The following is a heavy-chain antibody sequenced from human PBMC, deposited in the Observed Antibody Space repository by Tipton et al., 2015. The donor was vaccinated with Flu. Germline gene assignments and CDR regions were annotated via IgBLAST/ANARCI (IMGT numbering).Heavy chain of an antibody. CDR1: GFTFDDYA. D-gene: IGHD6-19*01. J-gene: IGHJ4*02. CDR3: AKDLTGAITRAGTYFDY. CDR2: ISWNSGSI. V-gene: IGHV3-9*01. Sequence: SLRLSCAASGFTFDDYAMHWVRQAPGKGLEWVSGISWNSGSIGYADSVKGRFTISRDNAKNSLYLQMNSLRAEDTALYYCAKDLTGAITRAGTYFDYWGQGTLVTVSS.